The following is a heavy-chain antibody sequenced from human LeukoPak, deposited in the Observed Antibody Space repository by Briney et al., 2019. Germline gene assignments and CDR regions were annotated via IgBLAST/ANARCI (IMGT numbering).Heavy chain of an antibody. CDR3: ASSWYSSGWYRFDY. Sequence: SETLSLTCTVSGGSISSYYWSWIRQPPGKGLEWIGYIYYSGSTNYNPSLKSRVTISVDTSKNQFSLKLSSVTAADTAVYYCASSWYSSGWYRFDYWGQGTLVTVSS. CDR2: IYYSGST. J-gene: IGHJ4*02. CDR1: GGSISSYY. D-gene: IGHD6-19*01. V-gene: IGHV4-59*08.